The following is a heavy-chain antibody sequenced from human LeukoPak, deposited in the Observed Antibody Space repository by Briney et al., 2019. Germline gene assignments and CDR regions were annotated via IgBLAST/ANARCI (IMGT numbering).Heavy chain of an antibody. CDR3: ATSSTEVTLADY. J-gene: IGHJ4*02. CDR2: INPNSGGT. D-gene: IGHD4-23*01. CDR1: GYTFTGYY. V-gene: IGHV1-2*02. Sequence: ASVKVSCKASGYTFTGYYMHWVRQAPGQGLEWMGWINPNSGGTNYAQKFQGRVTMTRDTSISTAYMELSRLRSDDTAVYYCATSSTEVTLADYWGQGTLVTVSS.